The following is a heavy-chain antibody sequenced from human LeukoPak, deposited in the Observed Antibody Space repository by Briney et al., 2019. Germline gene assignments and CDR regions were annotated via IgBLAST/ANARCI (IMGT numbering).Heavy chain of an antibody. CDR3: AKDRAGRYSSSWYIAADY. D-gene: IGHD6-13*01. J-gene: IGHJ4*02. V-gene: IGHV3-33*06. CDR2: IWYDGSNK. CDR1: GFTFSHYG. Sequence: PGGSLRLSCAASGFTFSHYGMHWVRLAPGKGLEWVAVIWYDGSNKYYADSVKGRFTISRDNSKNTLYLQMNSLRAEDTAVYYCAKDRAGRYSSSWYIAADYWGQGTLVTVSS.